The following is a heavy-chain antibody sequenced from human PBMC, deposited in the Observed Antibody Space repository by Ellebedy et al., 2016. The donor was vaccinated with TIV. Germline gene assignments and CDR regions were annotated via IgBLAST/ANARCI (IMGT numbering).Heavy chain of an antibody. D-gene: IGHD6-19*01. J-gene: IGHJ4*02. V-gene: IGHV1-18*01. CDR2: ISVYNGNA. CDR3: AASIFRTTNGWPFDY. CDR1: GYTFPRSA. Sequence: AASVKVSCKASGYTFPRSAVNWVRQAPGQGLEWMGWISVYNGNADYAQKLQDRLTMTTDTSTSTAHMELRGLRSDDTAVYYCAASIFRTTNGWPFDYWGQGTLVTVSS.